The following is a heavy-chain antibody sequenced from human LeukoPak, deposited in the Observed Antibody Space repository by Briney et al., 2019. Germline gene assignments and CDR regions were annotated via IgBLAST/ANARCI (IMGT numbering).Heavy chain of an antibody. CDR3: AKGDGYSGSGSEKRGLDY. J-gene: IGHJ4*02. V-gene: IGHV3-30*18. D-gene: IGHD3-10*01. Sequence: PEGSLRLSCAASRFIFSSYDMHWVRQAPGKGLEWVAAISYHGRNKYYADSVKGRFTISRDNSENTLYLQMNSLRPEDTAVYYCAKGDGYSGSGSEKRGLDYWGQGTLVAVAS. CDR1: RFIFSSYD. CDR2: ISYHGRNK.